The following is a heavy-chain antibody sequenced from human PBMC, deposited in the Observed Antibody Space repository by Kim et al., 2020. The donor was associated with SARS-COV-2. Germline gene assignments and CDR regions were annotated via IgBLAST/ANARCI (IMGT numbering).Heavy chain of an antibody. D-gene: IGHD5-12*01. Sequence: GGSQRLSCAASGFTFSDYYMSWIRQAPGKGLEWVSYISSSSSYTNYADSVKGRFTISRDNAKNSLYLQMNSLRAEDTAVYYCARWAYSGYDYYYYYGMDVWGQGTTVTVSS. V-gene: IGHV3-11*06. CDR1: GFTFSDYY. CDR2: ISSSSSYT. CDR3: ARWAYSGYDYYYYYGMDV. J-gene: IGHJ6*02.